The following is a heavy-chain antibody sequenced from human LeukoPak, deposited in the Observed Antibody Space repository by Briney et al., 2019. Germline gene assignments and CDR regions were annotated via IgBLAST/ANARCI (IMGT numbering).Heavy chain of an antibody. CDR1: GYTFTSYD. CDR2: MNPNSGNT. J-gene: IGHJ4*02. CDR3: ARVGYYDSSGTFGY. V-gene: IGHV1-8*01. Sequence: GASVKVSCKASGYTFTSYDINWVRQATGQGLEWMGWMNPNSGNTGYAQKFQGRVTMTRNTSISTAYMELSSLRSEDMAVYYCARVGYYDSSGTFGYWGQGTLVTVSS. D-gene: IGHD3-22*01.